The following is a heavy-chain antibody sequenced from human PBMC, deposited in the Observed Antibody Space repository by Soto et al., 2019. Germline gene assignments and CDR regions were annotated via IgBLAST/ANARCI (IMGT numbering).Heavy chain of an antibody. D-gene: IGHD3-22*01. Sequence: GGSLRLSCAASGFTFSSYGMHWVRQAPGKGLEWVAVIWYDGSNKYYADSVKGRFTISRDNSKNTLYLQMNSLRAEDTAVYYCARDGYYYDSSGYYLFDYWGQGTLVTVSS. CDR3: ARDGYYYDSSGYYLFDY. CDR2: IWYDGSNK. V-gene: IGHV3-33*01. J-gene: IGHJ4*02. CDR1: GFTFSSYG.